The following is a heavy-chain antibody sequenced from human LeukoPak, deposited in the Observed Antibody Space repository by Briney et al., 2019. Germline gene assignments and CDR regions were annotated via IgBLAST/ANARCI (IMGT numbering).Heavy chain of an antibody. V-gene: IGHV4-34*01. J-gene: IGHJ4*02. CDR2: INHSGST. Sequence: PSETLSLTCAVYGGSFSGYYWSWIRQPPGKGLEWIGEINHSGSTNYNPSLKSRVTISVDTSKNQFSLKLSSVTAADTAVYYCRYYDFWSGYYVDDYWGQGTLVTVSS. D-gene: IGHD3-3*01. CDR1: GGSFSGYY. CDR3: RYYDFWSGYYVDDY.